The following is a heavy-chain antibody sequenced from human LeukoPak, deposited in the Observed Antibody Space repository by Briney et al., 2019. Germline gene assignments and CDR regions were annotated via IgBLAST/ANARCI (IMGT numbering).Heavy chain of an antibody. CDR3: ARGVEMATLNAFDI. CDR1: GYNFTSYW. D-gene: IGHD5-24*01. Sequence: GESLKISCKGSGYNFTSYWIGWVRQMPGKGLEWMGIIYPGDSDTRHSPSFQGQVTISADKSISTAYLQWSSLRASDTAMHYCARGVEMATLNAFDIWGQGTMVTVSS. CDR2: IYPGDSDT. V-gene: IGHV5-51*01. J-gene: IGHJ3*02.